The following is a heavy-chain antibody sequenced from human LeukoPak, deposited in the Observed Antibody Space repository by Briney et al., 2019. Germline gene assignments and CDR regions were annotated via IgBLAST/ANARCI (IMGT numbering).Heavy chain of an antibody. D-gene: IGHD5-18*01. Sequence: SETLSLTCTVSGGSMTTHHWNWIRQTPGKGLEWIGYVFDSGRTKVNPSLKSRVTLSADTSKNQLSPRLSSVTAADTAMYYCTTIKRGDIFGYFDFWGQGILVTVSS. CDR2: VFDSGRT. CDR3: TTIKRGDIFGYFDF. J-gene: IGHJ4*02. CDR1: GGSMTTHH. V-gene: IGHV4-59*11.